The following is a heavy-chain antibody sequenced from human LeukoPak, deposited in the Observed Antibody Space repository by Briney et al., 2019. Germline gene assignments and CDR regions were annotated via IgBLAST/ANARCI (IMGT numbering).Heavy chain of an antibody. CDR2: IYYSGST. D-gene: IGHD3-9*01. CDR3: ARDIRIPDDYYGMDV. Sequence: SQTLSLTCTVSGGSISSGGYYWSWIRQHPGKGLEWIGYIYYSGSTYYNPSLKSRVTISVDTSKNQFSLKLSSVTAADTAVYYCARDIRIPDDYYGMDVWGQGTMVTVSS. J-gene: IGHJ6*01. V-gene: IGHV4-31*03. CDR1: GGSISSGGYY.